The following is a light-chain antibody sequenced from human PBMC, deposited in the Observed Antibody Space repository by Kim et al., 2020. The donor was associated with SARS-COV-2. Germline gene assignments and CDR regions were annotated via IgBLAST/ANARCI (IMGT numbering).Light chain of an antibody. V-gene: IGKV3-20*01. CDR3: QQYGTSPWT. CDR1: QSVSSGY. CDR2: GPS. Sequence: SPGERATPPGRASQSVSSGYLAWYQQKPGQAPRLLVYGPSSRATGIPDRFSGSGSGTDFTLTINRLEPEDFAVYYCQQYGTSPWTFGQGTKVDIK. J-gene: IGKJ1*01.